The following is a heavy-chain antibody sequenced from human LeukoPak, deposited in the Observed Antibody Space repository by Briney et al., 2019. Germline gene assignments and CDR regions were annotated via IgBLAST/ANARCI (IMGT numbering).Heavy chain of an antibody. J-gene: IGHJ4*02. CDR3: AKDFYGSVRNYFDY. D-gene: IGHD3-10*01. V-gene: IGHV3-23*01. Sequence: GGSLRLSCAASGFTFSSYAMSWVRQAPGKGLEWVSAISGSGGSTYYADSVKGRFTISGDNSKNMLSLQMNSLRAEDTAVYYCAKDFYGSVRNYFDYWGQGTVVTVSS. CDR2: ISGSGGST. CDR1: GFTFSSYA.